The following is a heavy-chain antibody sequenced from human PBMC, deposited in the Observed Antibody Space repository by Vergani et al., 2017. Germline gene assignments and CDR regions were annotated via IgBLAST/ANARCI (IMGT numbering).Heavy chain of an antibody. V-gene: IGHV3-13*01. Sequence: EVQLVESGGGLVQPGGSLRLSCAASGFTFSSYDMHWVRQATGKGLEWVSAIGTAGDTYYPGSVKGRFTISRENAKNSLYLQMNSLRAEDTALYYCAKDIWGLLDYYYGMDVWGQGTTVTVSS. CDR3: AKDIWGLLDYYYGMDV. J-gene: IGHJ6*02. D-gene: IGHD1-26*01. CDR1: GFTFSSYD. CDR2: IGTAGDT.